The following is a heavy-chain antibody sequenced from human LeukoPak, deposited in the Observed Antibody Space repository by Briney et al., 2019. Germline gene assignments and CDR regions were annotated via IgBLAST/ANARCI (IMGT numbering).Heavy chain of an antibody. CDR3: ARVKSYYGSGSYCFDY. V-gene: IGHV4-34*01. CDR1: GGSFSGYY. D-gene: IGHD3-10*01. J-gene: IGHJ4*02. Sequence: SETLSLTCAVYGGSFSGYYWSWIRQPPGKGLEWIGEINRSGSTNYNPSLKSRVTISVDTSKNQFSLKLSSVTAADTAVYYCARVKSYYGSGSYCFDYWGQGTLVTVSS. CDR2: INRSGST.